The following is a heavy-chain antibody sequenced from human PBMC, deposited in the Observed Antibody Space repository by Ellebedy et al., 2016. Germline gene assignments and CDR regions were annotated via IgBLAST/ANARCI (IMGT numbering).Heavy chain of an antibody. Sequence: HTGGSLRLSCAASGFTFSTYWMHWVRQVPGKGLVWVSRINGVGTSTNYADSVKGRFSISRDNTKNTLYLQMHSLRAEDTAVYYCARLSRFGEDKLSSDYWGQGTLVTVSS. D-gene: IGHD3-10*02. CDR3: ARLSRFGEDKLSSDY. V-gene: IGHV3-74*01. CDR1: GFTFSTYW. CDR2: INGVGTST. J-gene: IGHJ4*02.